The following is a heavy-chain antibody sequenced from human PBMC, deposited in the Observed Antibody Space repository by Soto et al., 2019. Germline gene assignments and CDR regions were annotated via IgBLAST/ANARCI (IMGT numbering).Heavy chain of an antibody. CDR2: TIPIFGTA. D-gene: IGHD1-7*01. V-gene: IGHV1-69*13. Sequence: ASVKVSCKASGGTFSSYAISWVRQAPGQGLEWMGGTIPIFGTANYAQKFQGRVTITADESTSTAYMELSSLRSEDTAVYYCARRGTGTWGSFDPWGQGTLVTVSS. CDR3: ARRGTGTWGSFDP. J-gene: IGHJ5*02. CDR1: GGTFSSYA.